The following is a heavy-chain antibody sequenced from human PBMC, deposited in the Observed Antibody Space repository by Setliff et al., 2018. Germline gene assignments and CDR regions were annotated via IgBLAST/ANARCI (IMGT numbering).Heavy chain of an antibody. CDR1: GVSVSDYY. V-gene: IGHV4-4*07. J-gene: IGHJ5*02. CDR2: IYTSGAT. Sequence: SETLSLTCSVSGVSVSDYYWSWIRQPAGRGLEYIGRIYTSGATNYSPSVRGRVTISVDHLKNQVSLNLKSVTAADTAVYFCAGATGVTDTGYFEHWGQGSLVTVSS. CDR3: AGATGVTDTGYFEH. D-gene: IGHD2-21*02.